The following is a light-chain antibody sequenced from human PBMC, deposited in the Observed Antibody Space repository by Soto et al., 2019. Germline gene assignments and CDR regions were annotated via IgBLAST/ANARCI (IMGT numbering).Light chain of an antibody. J-gene: IGKJ5*01. Sequence: ETKLTQSPSFLPASLGDRVTVPXRASQGISAYFAWYPQKTAXXPKLXXXAAXTLQSAVPSRFRGSGSGTEFTLKISSMHPEAFAGYYCQHYNNVTTRPFAQGTRLEI. V-gene: IGKV1-9*01. CDR3: QHYNNVTTRP. CDR2: AAX. CDR1: QGISAY.